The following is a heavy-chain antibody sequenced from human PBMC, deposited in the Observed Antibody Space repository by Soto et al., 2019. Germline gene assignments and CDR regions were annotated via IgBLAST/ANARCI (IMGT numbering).Heavy chain of an antibody. CDR1: GYTFTSYA. D-gene: IGHD1-26*01. Sequence: ASVKVSCKASGYTFTSYAMHWVRQAPGQRLEWMGWINAGNGNTKYSQKFQGRVTITRDTSASTAYMELSSLRSEDTAVYYCALSGSYYGEDYFDYWGQGTLVTVSS. CDR2: INAGNGNT. CDR3: ALSGSYYGEDYFDY. V-gene: IGHV1-3*01. J-gene: IGHJ4*02.